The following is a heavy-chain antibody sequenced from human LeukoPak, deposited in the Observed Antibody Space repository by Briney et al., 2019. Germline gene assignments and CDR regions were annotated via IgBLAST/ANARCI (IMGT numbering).Heavy chain of an antibody. J-gene: IGHJ3*02. CDR3: AKVYSSGWYDGDAFDI. D-gene: IGHD6-19*01. CDR2: ISGSGGST. CDR1: GFTFSSYA. V-gene: IGHV3-23*01. Sequence: PGGSLRLSCAASGFTFSSYAMSWVRQAPGKGLEWVSAISGSGGSTYYADSVKGRFTISRDNSKNTLYLQMNSLRAEDTAVYYCAKVYSSGWYDGDAFDIWGKGTMVTVSS.